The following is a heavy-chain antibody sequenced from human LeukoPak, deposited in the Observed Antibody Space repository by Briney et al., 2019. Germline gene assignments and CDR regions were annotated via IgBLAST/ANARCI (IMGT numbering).Heavy chain of an antibody. Sequence: ASVKVSCKASGYTFTSYYMHWVRQAPGQGLEWMGMINPSSGNARYAQKFQGRVTITADESTSTAYMELRSLRSDDTAVYYCARGGPIRYYFDYWGQGTLVTVSS. J-gene: IGHJ4*02. D-gene: IGHD5-12*01. V-gene: IGHV1-46*01. CDR1: GYTFTSYY. CDR3: ARGGPIRYYFDY. CDR2: INPSSGNA.